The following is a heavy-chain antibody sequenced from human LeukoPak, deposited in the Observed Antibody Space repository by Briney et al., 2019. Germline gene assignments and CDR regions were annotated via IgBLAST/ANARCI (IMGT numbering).Heavy chain of an antibody. J-gene: IGHJ4*02. CDR1: GGTLSSYA. D-gene: IGHD3-22*01. V-gene: IGHV1-69*06. CDR2: IIPIFGTA. CDR3: ARPYYDSSGYYYLFEY. Sequence: SVKVSCKASGGTLSSYAISWVRQAPGQGLEWMGGIIPIFGTANYAQKFQGRVTITADKSTSTAYMELSSLRSEDTAVYYCARPYYDSSGYYYLFEYWGQGTLVTVSS.